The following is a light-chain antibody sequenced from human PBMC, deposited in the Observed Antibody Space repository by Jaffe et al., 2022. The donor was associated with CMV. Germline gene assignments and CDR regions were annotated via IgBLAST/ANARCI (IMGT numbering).Light chain of an antibody. CDR3: QQYVSSPYT. J-gene: IGKJ2*01. CDR2: GAS. Sequence: EVVLTQSPGTLSLSPGERATLSCRASQSVSSMYLAWYQQKPGQAPRLLIYGASNRAAGIPDRFIGTGSGTDFSLIISRLEPEDFAVYYCQQYVSSPYTFGQGTKLDIK. V-gene: IGKV3-20*01. CDR1: QSVSSMY.